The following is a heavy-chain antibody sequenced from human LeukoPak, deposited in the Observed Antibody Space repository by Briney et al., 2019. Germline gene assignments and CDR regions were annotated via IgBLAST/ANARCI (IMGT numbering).Heavy chain of an antibody. D-gene: IGHD2-15*01. CDR2: IGTVDDT. CDR3: AKQLGYCSDGSCYFPY. V-gene: IGHV3-13*01. Sequence: GGSLRLSCAASGFTFSTYDMHWVRQVTGKGLEWVSAIGTVDDTYYLGSVQGRFTISRDNSKSTLCLQMNSLRAEDTAVYYCAKQLGYCSDGSCYFPYWGQGTLVTVSS. CDR1: GFTFSTYD. J-gene: IGHJ4*02.